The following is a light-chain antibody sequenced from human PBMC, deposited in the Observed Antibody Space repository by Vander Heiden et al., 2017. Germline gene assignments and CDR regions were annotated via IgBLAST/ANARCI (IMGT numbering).Light chain of an antibody. V-gene: IGKV1-39*01. CDR2: AAS. CDR1: QNINNY. J-gene: IGKJ2*01. CDR3: QQNNRPHT. Sequence: DIQMTQSPSSLSASIGDRVTITCRASQNINNYVNWYQQQPGKAPKLLIFAASNLQSGVPSRFSGSGSGRDFTLNISSLHPEDFATYYCQQNNRPHTFGQGTKLEI.